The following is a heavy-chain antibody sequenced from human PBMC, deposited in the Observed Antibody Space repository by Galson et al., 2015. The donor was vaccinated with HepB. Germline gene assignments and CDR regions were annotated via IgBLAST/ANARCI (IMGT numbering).Heavy chain of an antibody. J-gene: IGHJ4*02. CDR2: ISSSSSYI. Sequence: SLRLSCAASGFTFSSYSMNWVRQAPGKGLEWVSSISSSSSYIYYADSVKGRFTISRDNAKNSLYLQMNSLRAEDTAVYYCARDFEQLVYDYWGQGTLVTVSS. CDR3: ARDFEQLVYDY. D-gene: IGHD3-10*01. CDR1: GFTFSSYS. V-gene: IGHV3-21*01.